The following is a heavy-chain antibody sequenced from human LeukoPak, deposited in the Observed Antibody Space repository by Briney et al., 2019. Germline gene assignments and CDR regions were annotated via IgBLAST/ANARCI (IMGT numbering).Heavy chain of an antibody. CDR2: ISYDGSNK. D-gene: IGHD2-21*01. V-gene: IGHV3-30*18. J-gene: IGHJ4*02. CDR1: GFTFSSYG. Sequence: GGSLRLSCAASGFTFSSYGMHWVRQAPGKGLEWVAVISYDGSNKYYADSVKGRFTISRDNSKNTLYLQMNSLRAEDTAVYYCAKDVAIDYWDQGTLVTVSS. CDR3: AKDVAIDY.